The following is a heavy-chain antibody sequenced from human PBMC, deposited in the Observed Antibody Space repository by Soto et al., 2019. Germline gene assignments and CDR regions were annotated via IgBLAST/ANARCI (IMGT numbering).Heavy chain of an antibody. CDR1: GFTFSSYS. D-gene: IGHD6-19*01. J-gene: IGHJ4*02. Sequence: EVQLVESGGGLVKPGGSLRLSCAASGFTFSSYSMNWVRQAQGKGLEWVSSISSSSSYISYADSVKARLTSSRDNAENSLYLQMNSLRAEDTAVYYCARRIAVAGNLYYWGQGTLVTVSS. CDR2: ISSSSSYI. CDR3: ARRIAVAGNLYY. V-gene: IGHV3-21*01.